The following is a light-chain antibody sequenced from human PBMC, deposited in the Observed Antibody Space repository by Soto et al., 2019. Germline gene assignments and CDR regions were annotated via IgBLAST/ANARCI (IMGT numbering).Light chain of an antibody. J-gene: IGKJ1*01. CDR3: QQYNSYSGT. CDR1: QGISSY. Sequence: AIQLTQSPSSLSASVGDRVTITCRASQGISSYLAWYQQKPGKAPKLLIYDASSLESGVPSRFSGSGSGTEFTLTISSLQPDDFATYYCQQYNSYSGTFGQGTRWIS. CDR2: DAS. V-gene: IGKV1-13*02.